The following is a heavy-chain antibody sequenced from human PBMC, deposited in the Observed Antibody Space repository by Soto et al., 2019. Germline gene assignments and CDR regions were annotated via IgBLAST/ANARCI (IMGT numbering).Heavy chain of an antibody. CDR1: GYDFSSYA. J-gene: IGHJ6*02. Sequence: QVQLVQSGAEEKQPGASVRLSCKASGYDFSSYAMHWVRQAPGQRLEWMGWINIGSGNTEYSQNFQDRITITRDTSSSTVYMELNSLKSEDTAVYYCARDGGDCGYRLIYYYYIGLDVCGQGTMVTVSS. D-gene: IGHD5-12*01. CDR3: ARDGGDCGYRLIYYYYIGLDV. V-gene: IGHV1-3*05. CDR2: INIGSGNT.